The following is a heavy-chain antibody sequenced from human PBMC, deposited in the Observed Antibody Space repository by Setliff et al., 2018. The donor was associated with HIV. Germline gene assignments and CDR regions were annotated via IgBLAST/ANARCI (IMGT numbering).Heavy chain of an antibody. J-gene: IGHJ6*02. V-gene: IGHV3-48*04. CDR1: GFTFSRFD. D-gene: IGHD4-4*01. CDR3: ARDLGYSNYYYYYAMDV. Sequence: PGGSLRLSCAASGFTFSRFDMNWVRQVPGKGLEWVAYIDSSSETKYYADSVKGRFSISRDNARNSLFLQMNNLRAEDTAVYYCARDLGYSNYYYYYAMDVWGQGTTVTVSS. CDR2: IDSSSETK.